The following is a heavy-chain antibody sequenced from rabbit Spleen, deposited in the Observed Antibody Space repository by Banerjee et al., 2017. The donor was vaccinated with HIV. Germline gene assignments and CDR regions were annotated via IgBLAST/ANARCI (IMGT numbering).Heavy chain of an antibody. CDR2: INTATGKA. J-gene: IGHJ4*01. Sequence: QQQLVESGGGLVKPEGSLTLTCKASGFSFSDRDVMCWVRQAPGKGLEWIACINTATGKAVYASWAKGRFTISKTSSNTVTLQMTSLTAADTATYFCARDGRSTSAWSFNLWGQGTLVTVS. D-gene: IGHD1-1*01. V-gene: IGHV1S45*01. CDR1: GFSFSDRDV. CDR3: ARDGRSTSAWSFNL.